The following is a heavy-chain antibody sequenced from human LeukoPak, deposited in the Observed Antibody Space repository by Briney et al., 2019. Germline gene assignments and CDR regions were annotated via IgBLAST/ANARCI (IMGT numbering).Heavy chain of an antibody. CDR1: GYTFTSYY. D-gene: IGHD3-3*01. Sequence: GASVKVSCKASGYTFTSYYMHWVRQAPGQGLEWMGIINPSGGSTSYAQKFQGRVTMTRDTSTSTVYMELSSLRSEDTAVYYCARGIPYNDFWSGYLEEYYFDYWGQGTLVTVSS. J-gene: IGHJ4*02. V-gene: IGHV1-46*01. CDR3: ARGIPYNDFWSGYLEEYYFDY. CDR2: INPSGGST.